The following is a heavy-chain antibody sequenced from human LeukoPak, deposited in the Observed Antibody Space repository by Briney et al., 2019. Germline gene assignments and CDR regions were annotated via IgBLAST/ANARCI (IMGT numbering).Heavy chain of an antibody. CDR3: ARVNYDILTGYYNYFDY. D-gene: IGHD3-9*01. J-gene: IGHJ4*02. CDR1: GGSISSGGYC. CDR2: IYHSGST. Sequence: SQTLSLTCAVSGGSISSGGYCWSWIRQPPGKGLEWIGYIYHSGSTYYNPSLKSRVTISVDRSKNQFSLKLSSVTAADTAVYYCARVNYDILTGYYNYFDYWGQGTLVTVSS. V-gene: IGHV4-30-2*01.